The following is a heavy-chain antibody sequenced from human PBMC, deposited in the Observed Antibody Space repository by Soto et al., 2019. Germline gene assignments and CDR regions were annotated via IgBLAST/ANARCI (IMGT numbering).Heavy chain of an antibody. CDR3: ARGRFESIAVADYYYYYYGMDV. D-gene: IGHD6-19*01. Sequence: PGGSLRLSCAASGFTFSSNYMSWVRQAPGKGLEWVSVIYSGGSTYYADSVKGRFTISRHNSKNTLYLQMNSLRAADTAVYYCARGRFESIAVADYYYYYYGMDVWGQGTTVTVSS. CDR1: GFTFSSNY. V-gene: IGHV3-53*04. J-gene: IGHJ6*02. CDR2: IYSGGST.